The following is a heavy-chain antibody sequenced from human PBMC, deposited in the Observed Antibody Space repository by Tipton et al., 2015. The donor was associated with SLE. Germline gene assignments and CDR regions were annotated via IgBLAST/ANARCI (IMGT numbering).Heavy chain of an antibody. CDR3: ARGYYDFWSGFLAYFDY. CDR2: IKQDGSEK. CDR1: GFTFSTYY. D-gene: IGHD3-3*01. V-gene: IGHV3-7*03. Sequence: SLRLSCAASGFTFSTYYMSWVRQAPGKGLEWVANIKQDGSEKYYVDSVKGRFTISRDDAKNSLYLQMNSLRAEDTAVYYCARGYYDFWSGFLAYFDYWGQGTLVTVSS. J-gene: IGHJ4*02.